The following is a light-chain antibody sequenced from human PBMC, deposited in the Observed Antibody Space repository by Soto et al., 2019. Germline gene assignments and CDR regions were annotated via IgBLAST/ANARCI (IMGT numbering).Light chain of an antibody. CDR2: LGS. CDR3: MQALQTPRYT. J-gene: IGKJ2*01. Sequence: DIVMTQSPLSLPVTPGEPASISCRSSQSLLQSNGYNYLDWYLQKPGQSPQLLIYLGSNRASGVPDRFSGSGSGTDFTLKISRVEAEDVGVYYCMQALQTPRYTFGQGTKLEIK. V-gene: IGKV2-28*01. CDR1: QSLLQSNGYNY.